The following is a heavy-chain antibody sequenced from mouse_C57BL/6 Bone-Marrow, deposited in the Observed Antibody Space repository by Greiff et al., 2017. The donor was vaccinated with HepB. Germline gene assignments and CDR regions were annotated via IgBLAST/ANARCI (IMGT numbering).Heavy chain of an antibody. CDR3: AREELLSAWFAY. Sequence: DVQLVESGGGLVQPGGSLKLSCAASGFTFTDYYMYWVRQTPEKRLEWVAYISNGGGSTYYPDTVKGRFTISRDNAKNTLYLQMSRLKSEDTAMYYCAREELLSAWFAYWGQGTLVTVSA. CDR2: ISNGGGST. D-gene: IGHD6-2*01. CDR1: GFTFTDYY. V-gene: IGHV5-12*01. J-gene: IGHJ3*01.